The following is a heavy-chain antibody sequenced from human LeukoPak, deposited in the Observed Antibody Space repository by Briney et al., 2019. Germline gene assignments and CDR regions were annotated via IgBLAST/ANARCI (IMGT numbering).Heavy chain of an antibody. CDR1: GFTFSSYA. V-gene: IGHV3-30-3*01. J-gene: IGHJ6*02. D-gene: IGHD3-22*01. Sequence: GGSLRLSCAASGFTFSSYAMHWVRQAPGKGLEWVAVISYDGSNKYYADSVKGRFTISRDNSKNTLYLQMNSLRAEDTAVYYCARDHGAPHWIEVGYYYYYGMDVWGQGTTVTVSS. CDR3: ARDHGAPHWIEVGYYYYYGMDV. CDR2: ISYDGSNK.